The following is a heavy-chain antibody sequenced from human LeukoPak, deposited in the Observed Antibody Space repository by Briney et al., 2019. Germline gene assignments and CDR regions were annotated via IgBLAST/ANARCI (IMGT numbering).Heavy chain of an antibody. CDR2: IYYSGST. V-gene: IGHV4-59*08. J-gene: IGHJ4*02. CDR1: GGSISSYY. D-gene: IGHD6-6*01. Sequence: SETLSLTCTVSGGSISSYYWGWIRQPPGKGLEWIGYIYYSGSTNYNPSLKSRVTISVDTSKNQFSLKLTSVTAADTAVYYCARTYSSSLGDFDYWGQGTLVTVSS. CDR3: ARTYSSSLGDFDY.